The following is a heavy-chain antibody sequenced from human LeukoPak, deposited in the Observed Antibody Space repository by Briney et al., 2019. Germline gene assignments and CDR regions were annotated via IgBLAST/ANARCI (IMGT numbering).Heavy chain of an antibody. V-gene: IGHV3-13*01. D-gene: IGHD1-26*01. Sequence: GGSLRLSCAASGFAFNDYDMHWVRQATGGGLVWVSSLGKAGDRYYADSVQGRFTISSENANKHIYLQMNSLRAGEQGLDFCGAVGDSSYWGQGTLVTVSS. CDR1: GFAFNDYD. CDR3: GAVGDSSY. J-gene: IGHJ4*02. CDR2: LGKAGDR.